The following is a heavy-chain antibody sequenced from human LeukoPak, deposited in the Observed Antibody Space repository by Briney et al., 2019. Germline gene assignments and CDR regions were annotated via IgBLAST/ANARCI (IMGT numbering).Heavy chain of an antibody. D-gene: IGHD1-26*01. CDR1: GYTFTDYY. CDR3: ARVGDDLNDAFDI. Sequence: ASVKVSCKASGYTFTDYYMNWVRQAPGQGLEWMGRINPNSGGTNYAQKFQGRVTMTRDTSISTAYMELSRLRSDDTAVYYCARVGDDLNDAFDIWGQGTMVTVSS. J-gene: IGHJ3*02. CDR2: INPNSGGT. V-gene: IGHV1-2*06.